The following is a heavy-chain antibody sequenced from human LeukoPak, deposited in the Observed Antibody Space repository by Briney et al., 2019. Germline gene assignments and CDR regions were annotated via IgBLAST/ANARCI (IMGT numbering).Heavy chain of an antibody. CDR2: IRSKAHNYAT. V-gene: IGHV3-73*01. D-gene: IGHD1-26*01. CDR3: TRVFLKSYSDAFDI. Sequence: GGSLRLSCAASGFTFSGFAFHWVRQASGKGLEWVGRIRSKAHNYATVYAASVKGRFTISRDDLKNATYLQMNSLKTEDTAVYYCTRVFLKSYSDAFDIWGQGTMVTVSS. CDR1: GFTFSGFA. J-gene: IGHJ3*02.